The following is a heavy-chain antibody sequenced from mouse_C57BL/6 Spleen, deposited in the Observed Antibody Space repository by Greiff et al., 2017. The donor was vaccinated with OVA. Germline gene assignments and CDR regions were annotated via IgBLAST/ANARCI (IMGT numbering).Heavy chain of an antibody. D-gene: IGHD2-1*01. CDR3: ARRKIYYGPYYFDY. J-gene: IGHJ2*01. Sequence: VQLQQSGPELVKPGASVKIPCKASGYTFTDYNMDWVKQSHGKSLEWIGDINPNNGGTIYNQKFKGKATLTVDKSSSTAYMELRSLTSEDTAVYYCARRKIYYGPYYFDYWGQGTTLTVSS. V-gene: IGHV1-18*01. CDR2: INPNNGGT. CDR1: GYTFTDYN.